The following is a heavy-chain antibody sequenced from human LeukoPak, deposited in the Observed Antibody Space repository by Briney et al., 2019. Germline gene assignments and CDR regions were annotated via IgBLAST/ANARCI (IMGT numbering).Heavy chain of an antibody. CDR3: GGGSYANYYYYGMDV. Sequence: NPSETLSLTCTVSGGSISSGGYYWSWIRQHPGKGLEWIGYIYYSGSTYYNPSPKSRVTISVDTSKNQFSLKLSSVTAADTAVYYCGGGSYANYYYYGMDVWGQGTTVTVSS. V-gene: IGHV4-31*03. CDR1: GGSISSGGYY. J-gene: IGHJ6*02. CDR2: IYYSGST. D-gene: IGHD2-15*01.